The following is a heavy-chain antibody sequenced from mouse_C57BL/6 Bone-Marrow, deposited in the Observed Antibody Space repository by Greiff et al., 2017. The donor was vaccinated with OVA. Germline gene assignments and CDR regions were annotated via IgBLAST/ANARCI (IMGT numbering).Heavy chain of an antibody. Sequence: QVQLQQPGAELVRPGSSVKLSCKASGYTFTSYWMHWVKQRPIQGLEWIGNIDPSDSETHYNQKFKDKATLTVDKSSSTAYMQLSSLTSEYSAVYYCARQTSSGYNDYWGQGTTLTVSS. CDR3: ARQTSSGYNDY. CDR1: GYTFTSYW. V-gene: IGHV1-52*01. CDR2: IDPSDSET. J-gene: IGHJ2*01. D-gene: IGHD3-2*02.